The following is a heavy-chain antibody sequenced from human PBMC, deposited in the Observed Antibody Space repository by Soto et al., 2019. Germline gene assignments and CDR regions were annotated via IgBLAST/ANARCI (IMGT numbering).Heavy chain of an antibody. CDR2: INDDGSEE. CDR1: GFTFKYDW. D-gene: IGHD6-13*01. Sequence: PGGSLRLSCVASGFTFKYDWMSWVRQSPGKGLEWVANINDDGSEEYYLDSVRGRFTISRDNAKNSLFLHMNSLTTEDTAVYYCVREPWGFSGTWYDYWGQGTLVTVSS. J-gene: IGHJ4*02. CDR3: VREPWGFSGTWYDY. V-gene: IGHV3-7*01.